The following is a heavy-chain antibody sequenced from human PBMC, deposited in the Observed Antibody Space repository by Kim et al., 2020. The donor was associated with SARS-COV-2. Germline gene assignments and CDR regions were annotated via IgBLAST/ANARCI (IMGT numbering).Heavy chain of an antibody. J-gene: IGHJ5*02. CDR1: GYSFTSYW. V-gene: IGHV5-10-1*01. CDR2: IDPSDSYT. D-gene: IGHD3-9*01. Sequence: GESLKISCKGSGYSFTSYWISWVRQMPGKGLEWMGRIDPSDSYTNYSPSFQGHVTISADKSISTAYLQWSSLKASDTAMYYCARGERDDILTGYYSVDWFDPWGQGTLVTVSS. CDR3: ARGERDDILTGYYSVDWFDP.